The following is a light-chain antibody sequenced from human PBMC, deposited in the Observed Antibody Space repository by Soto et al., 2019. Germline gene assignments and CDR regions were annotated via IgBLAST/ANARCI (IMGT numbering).Light chain of an antibody. CDR2: DAS. CDR3: QQRSIGLT. Sequence: EIVLTQSPATLSLSPGESATLSCRDSQRVSSALGWYQRIPGQAPRLLIYDASNRATGIPARFCVSGSGTDFTLTISGLEPEDFAVYYCQQRSIGLTFGGGTKVEIK. J-gene: IGKJ4*01. CDR1: QRVSSA. V-gene: IGKV3-11*01.